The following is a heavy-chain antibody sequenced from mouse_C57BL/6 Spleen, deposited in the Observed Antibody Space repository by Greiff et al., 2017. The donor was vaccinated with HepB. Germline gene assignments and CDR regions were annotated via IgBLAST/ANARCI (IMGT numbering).Heavy chain of an antibody. J-gene: IGHJ2*01. V-gene: IGHV14-2*01. Sequence: VQLQQSGAELVKPGASVTLSCTASGFYIKDYYMHWVKQRTEQGLEWIGRIDPEDGENKYAPTVPGTATITAYTSSNTAYLQLSSRTSDDTAVYYCSRLGPYFDYWGQGTTLTVSS. CDR1: GFYIKDYY. CDR2: IDPEDGEN. D-gene: IGHD4-1*01. CDR3: SRLGPYFDY.